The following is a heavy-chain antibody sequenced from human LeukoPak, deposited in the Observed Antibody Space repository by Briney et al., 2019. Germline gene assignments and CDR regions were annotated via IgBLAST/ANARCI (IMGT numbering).Heavy chain of an antibody. D-gene: IGHD3-22*01. CDR3: ARPDYDSSGYYIDY. J-gene: IGHJ4*02. CDR1: GYLFTSYW. V-gene: IGHV5-51*01. Sequence: GESLKISRKGSGYLFTSYWIGWVRQLPGKGLEWMGIIYPDDSDNRYSPSFQGQVTISADKSISTAYLQWSSLKASDTAMYYCARPDYDSSGYYIDYWGQGTLVTVPS. CDR2: IYPDDSDN.